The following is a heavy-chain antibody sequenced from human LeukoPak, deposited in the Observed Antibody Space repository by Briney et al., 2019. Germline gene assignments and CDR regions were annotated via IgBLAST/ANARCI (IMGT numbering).Heavy chain of an antibody. J-gene: IGHJ4*02. Sequence: PSQTLSLTCTVSGGSISSGGYYWSWIRRHPGKGLEWIGYIYYSGSTYYNPSLKSRVTISVDTSKNQFSLKLSSVTAADTAVYYCATRDCSGGSCYCNYWGQGTLVTVSS. CDR3: ATRDCSGGSCYCNY. V-gene: IGHV4-31*03. CDR2: IYYSGST. CDR1: GGSISSGGYY. D-gene: IGHD2-15*01.